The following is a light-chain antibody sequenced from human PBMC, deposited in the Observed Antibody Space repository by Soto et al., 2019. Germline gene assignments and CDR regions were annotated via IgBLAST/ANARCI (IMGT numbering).Light chain of an antibody. CDR3: QQYGSSPWT. J-gene: IGKJ1*01. CDR1: QSVSSSY. CDR2: GAS. Sequence: EIVLTQSPVTPSLSPGERATLSCRASQSVSSSYLAWYQQKPGQAPRPLIYGASSRASGVHYRVHDSGSGTDFTLTISRLEPEDFAVYYCQQYGSSPWTFGQGTTVEIK. V-gene: IGKV3-20*01.